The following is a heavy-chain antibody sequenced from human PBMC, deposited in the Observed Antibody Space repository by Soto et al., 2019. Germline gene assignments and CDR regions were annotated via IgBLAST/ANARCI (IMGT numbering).Heavy chain of an antibody. Sequence: SETLSLTCTVSGGSISSYYWSWIRQPPGKGLEWIGYIYYSGSTNYNPSLKSRVTISVDTSKNQFSLKLSSVTAADTAVYYCARVQRGYCISTSCYSFDPWGRGTLVTVSS. CDR1: GGSISSYY. CDR3: ARVQRGYCISTSCYSFDP. CDR2: IYYSGST. J-gene: IGHJ5*02. V-gene: IGHV4-59*01. D-gene: IGHD2-2*01.